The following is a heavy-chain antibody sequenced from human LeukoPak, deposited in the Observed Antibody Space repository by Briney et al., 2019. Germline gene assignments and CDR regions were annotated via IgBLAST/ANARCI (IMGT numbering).Heavy chain of an antibody. CDR3: ARDHGYYYDSSGLRAFDI. CDR2: IKQDGSEK. V-gene: IGHV3-7*01. D-gene: IGHD3-22*01. CDR1: GFTFSSYA. Sequence: PGGSLRLSCAASGFTFSSYAMSWVRQAPGKGLEWVANIKQDGSEKYYVDSVKGRFTISRDNAKNSLYLQMNSLRAEDTAVYYCARDHGYYYDSSGLRAFDIWGQGTMVTVSS. J-gene: IGHJ3*02.